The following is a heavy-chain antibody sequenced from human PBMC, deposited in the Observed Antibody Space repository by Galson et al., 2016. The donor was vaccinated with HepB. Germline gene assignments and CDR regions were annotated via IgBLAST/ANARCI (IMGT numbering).Heavy chain of an antibody. D-gene: IGHD6-19*01. V-gene: IGHV1-69*04. CDR2: IVPILGMS. CDR3: ARDAVAVAGTLHFYFYGMDV. CDR1: GYTFTSKG. J-gene: IGHJ6*02. Sequence: SVKVSCKASGYTFTSKGISWARQAPGQGLEWMGRIVPILGMSNYAQKFQGRVTITADKSTSTVYMELSSLGSEDTAVYYCARDAVAVAGTLHFYFYGMDVWGQGTTVTVSS.